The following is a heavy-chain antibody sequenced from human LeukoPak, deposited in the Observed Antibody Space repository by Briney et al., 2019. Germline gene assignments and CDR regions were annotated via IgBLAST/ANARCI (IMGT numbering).Heavy chain of an antibody. CDR1: GFTFSHAW. V-gene: IGHV3-15*01. CDR2: IKSKCDGGTT. CDR3: SSGGYSGYDFDN. J-gene: IGHJ5*02. D-gene: IGHD5-12*01. Sequence: GGSLRLSCAASGFTFSHAWMSWVRQAPGKGLEWVGRIKSKCDGGTTDYAAPVKGRFTISRDDSKNTLYLQMNSLKTEDTGVYYCSSGGYSGYDFDNWGQGTLVTVSS.